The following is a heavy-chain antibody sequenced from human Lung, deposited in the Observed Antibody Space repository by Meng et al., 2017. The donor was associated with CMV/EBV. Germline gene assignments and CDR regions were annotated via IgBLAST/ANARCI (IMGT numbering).Heavy chain of an antibody. CDR1: GYTFTSYG. CDR2: ISAYNGNT. D-gene: IGHD2-2*01. V-gene: IGHV1-18*01. Sequence: ASXXVSXKASGYTFTSYGISWVRQAPGQGLEWMGWISAYNGNTNYAQKLQGRVTMTTDTSTSTAYIELRSLRSDDTAVYYCAREMDCSSTSCYVLPNYYYYGMDVWXQGTTVTVSS. J-gene: IGHJ6*02. CDR3: AREMDCSSTSCYVLPNYYYYGMDV.